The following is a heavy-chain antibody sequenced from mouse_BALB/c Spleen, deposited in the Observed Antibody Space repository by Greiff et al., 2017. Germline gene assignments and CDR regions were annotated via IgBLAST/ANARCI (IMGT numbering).Heavy chain of an antibody. CDR2: IWAGGST. Sequence: QVQLKESGPGLVAPSQSLSITCTLSGFSLTSYGVHWVRQPPGKGLEWLGVIWAGGSTNYNSALMSRLSISKDNSKSQVFLKMNSLQTDDTAMYYCARDRGYFDYWGQGTTLTVSS. J-gene: IGHJ2*01. V-gene: IGHV2-9*02. CDR1: GFSLTSYG. D-gene: IGHD3-1*01. CDR3: ARDRGYFDY.